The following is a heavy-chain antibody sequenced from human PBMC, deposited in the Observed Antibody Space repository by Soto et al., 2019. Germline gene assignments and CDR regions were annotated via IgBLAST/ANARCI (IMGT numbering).Heavy chain of an antibody. CDR1: GFTFSIFE. J-gene: IGHJ4*01. CDR3: ARVTYATWSSFDY. V-gene: IGHV3-48*03. Sequence: GGSLRLSCAASGFTFSIFEMTWVRHAPGKGLQWVSYITSGGTIYYADSVKGRLTISRDNAKNSLFLQMNSLRVEDTAVYYCARVTYATWSSFDYWGHGTLVTVSS. CDR2: ITSGGTI. D-gene: IGHD1-26*01.